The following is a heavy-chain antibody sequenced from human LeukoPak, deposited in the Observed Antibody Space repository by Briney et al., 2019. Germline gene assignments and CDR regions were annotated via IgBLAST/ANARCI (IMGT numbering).Heavy chain of an antibody. D-gene: IGHD3-10*01. J-gene: IGHJ3*02. Sequence: GASVKVSCKASGYTFTGYYMHWVRQAPGQGLEWMGWINPNSGGTNYAQKFQGRVTMTRDTSISTAYMELSRLRSDDTAVYYCARDGVRGGNAFDIWGQGTMVTVSS. CDR2: INPNSGGT. CDR3: ARDGVRGGNAFDI. CDR1: GYTFTGYY. V-gene: IGHV1-2*02.